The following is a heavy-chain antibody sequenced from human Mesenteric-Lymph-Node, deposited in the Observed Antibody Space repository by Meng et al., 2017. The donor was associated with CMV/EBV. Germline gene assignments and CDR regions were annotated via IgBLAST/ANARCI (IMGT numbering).Heavy chain of an antibody. CDR2: ISSSGSTI. Sequence: QVQLVESGGGLDTPGGSLRLSCAASGFTFSDYYMSWIRQAPGKGMEWVSYISSSGSTIDYADSVVGRFTISRDNAKNSVSLQMNSLRVEDTAVYYCARDDGGNSVLDNWGQGTLVTVSS. CDR3: ARDDGGNSVLDN. J-gene: IGHJ4*02. D-gene: IGHD4-23*01. V-gene: IGHV3-11*01. CDR1: GFTFSDYY.